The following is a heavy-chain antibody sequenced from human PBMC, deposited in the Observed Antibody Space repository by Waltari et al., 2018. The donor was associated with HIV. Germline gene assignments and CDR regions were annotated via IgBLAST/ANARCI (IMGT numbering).Heavy chain of an antibody. D-gene: IGHD3-10*01. J-gene: IGHJ4*02. CDR2: INIDGSRI. CDR3: SRDTFGEYDY. Sequence: EVQLVQSGGGLIKPGGSLRLSCAASGFSVSSYWMHWVRQTPGKGLVWVSRINIDGSRIDYADSVRGRFTISRDSAKNTLSLQMNSLTEEDTAVYYCSRDTFGEYDYWGQGTQVTVSS. V-gene: IGHV3-74*01. CDR1: GFSVSSYW.